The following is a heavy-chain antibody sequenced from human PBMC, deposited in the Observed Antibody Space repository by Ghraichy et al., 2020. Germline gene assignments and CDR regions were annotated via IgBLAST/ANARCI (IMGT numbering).Heavy chain of an antibody. D-gene: IGHD1-26*01. CDR1: GYTFTSYG. CDR3: AREVGVTPPPYYGMDV. V-gene: IGHV1-18*01. J-gene: IGHJ6*02. CDR2: IRSHNGDT. Sequence: ASVKVSCKASGYTFTSYGISWVRQAPGQRLEWMGWIRSHNGDTSYAQNFQGRVTMTTDTSTSIAYMELRSLRSDDTAVYYCAREVGVTPPPYYGMDVWGQGTTVTVS.